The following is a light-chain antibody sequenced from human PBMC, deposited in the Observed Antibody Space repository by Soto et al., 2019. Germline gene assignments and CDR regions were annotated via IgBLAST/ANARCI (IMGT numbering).Light chain of an antibody. CDR1: QSVSSY. CDR2: GAA. J-gene: IGKJ4*01. CDR3: QQYNNWPLT. Sequence: EIVMTQSPATLSLSPGERATLSCRASQSVSSYLAWYQQKPGQAPRLLIYGAATRATGIPARFSASGSGTEFTLTISGLQSEDFAVYYCQQYNNWPLTFGGGTKVEIK. V-gene: IGKV3-15*01.